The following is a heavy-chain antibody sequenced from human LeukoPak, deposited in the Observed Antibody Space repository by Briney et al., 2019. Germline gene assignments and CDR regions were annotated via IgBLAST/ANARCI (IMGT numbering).Heavy chain of an antibody. CDR1: GYTFTSYG. CDR2: ISAYNGNT. CDR3: ARSRIFGVVITPGDH. D-gene: IGHD3-3*01. V-gene: IGHV1-18*01. J-gene: IGHJ4*02. Sequence: GASVKVSCKASGYTFTSYGISWVRQAPGQGLEWMGWISAYNGNTNYAQKLQGRVTMTTDTSTSTAYKELSSLRSEDTAVYYCARSRIFGVVITPGDHWGQGTLVTVSS.